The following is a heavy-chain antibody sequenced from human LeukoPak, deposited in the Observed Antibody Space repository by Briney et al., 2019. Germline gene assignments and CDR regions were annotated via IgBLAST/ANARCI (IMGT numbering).Heavy chain of an antibody. Sequence: SETLSLTCTVSGGSISSSSYYWGWIRQPPGKGLEWIGSIYYSGSTYYNPSLKSRVTISVDTSKNQFSLKLSSVTAADTAVYYCARRRGSSWEGNWFDPWGQGTLSPSPQ. J-gene: IGHJ5*02. CDR3: ARRRGSSWEGNWFDP. D-gene: IGHD6-13*01. V-gene: IGHV4-39*01. CDR2: IYYSGST. CDR1: GGSISSSSYY.